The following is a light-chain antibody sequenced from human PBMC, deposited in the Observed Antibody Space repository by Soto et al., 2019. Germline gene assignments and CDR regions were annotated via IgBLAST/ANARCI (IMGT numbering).Light chain of an antibody. CDR2: GAS. CDR3: QQYGDSPPT. CDR1: QSLSTNY. Sequence: EIVLTQSPGTLSLSPGERATLSCRASQSLSTNYLAWYQRKPGQAPRLLIYGASSRATDIPRRFSGSVSGTDFTLTITRLETEDFAVYYCQQYGDSPPTFGQGTKV. V-gene: IGKV3-20*01. J-gene: IGKJ1*01.